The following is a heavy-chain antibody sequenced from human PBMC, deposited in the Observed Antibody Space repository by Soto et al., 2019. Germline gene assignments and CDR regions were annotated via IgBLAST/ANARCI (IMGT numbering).Heavy chain of an antibody. D-gene: IGHD3-10*01. J-gene: IGHJ4*02. V-gene: IGHV3-23*01. CDR2: ISGSGGTT. CDR3: AKDRYYGSGTYSDTYLDY. CDR1: GFTFNSYA. Sequence: EVQLLESGGGLVQPGGSLRLSCGGSGFTFNSYAMTWVRQAPGKGLEWVSAISGSGGTTYYANSVKGRFTISRDQSKNTRYLKMNSLRAEETAIYYCAKDRYYGSGTYSDTYLDYWGQGPLVTVSS.